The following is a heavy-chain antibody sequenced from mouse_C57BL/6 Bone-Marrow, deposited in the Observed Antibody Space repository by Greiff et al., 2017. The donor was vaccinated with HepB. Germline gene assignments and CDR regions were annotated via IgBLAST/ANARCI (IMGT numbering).Heavy chain of an antibody. CDR1: GFTLSDYG. J-gene: IGHJ4*01. CDR3: ARPMGGSDYYAMDY. V-gene: IGHV5-17*01. CDR2: ISSGSSTI. Sequence: EVTLMESGGGLVKPGGSLQLSCAASGFTLSDYGMHWVRQAPEKGLEWFAYISSGSSTIYYADTVKGRLTISSDNAKNTLFLQMTSLRSEDTAMYYCARPMGGSDYYAMDYWGQGTSVTVSS. D-gene: IGHD1-1*02.